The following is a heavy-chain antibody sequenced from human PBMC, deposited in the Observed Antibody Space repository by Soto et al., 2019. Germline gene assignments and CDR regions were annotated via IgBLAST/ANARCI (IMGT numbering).Heavy chain of an antibody. CDR2: IYYSGST. V-gene: IGHV4-39*01. CDR1: GGSISSSSYY. J-gene: IGHJ4*02. CDR3: ARRTVNIRTFYSGLTTHCFDY. Sequence: QLQLQESGPGLVKPSETLSLTCAVSGGSISSSSYYWGWIRQPPGKGLEWIGSIYYSGSTYYTPSLQVRVAISVDTSKNQFSLKLNSVTAADTAVYYCARRTVNIRTFYSGLTTHCFDYWGQGTLVTVSS. D-gene: IGHD6-19*01.